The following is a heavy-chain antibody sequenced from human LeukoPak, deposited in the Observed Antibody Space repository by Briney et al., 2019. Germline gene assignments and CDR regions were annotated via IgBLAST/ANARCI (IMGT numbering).Heavy chain of an antibody. CDR2: ISSSSGTI. D-gene: IGHD5-18*01. CDR1: GFIFSNYN. J-gene: IGHJ4*02. V-gene: IGHV3-48*01. Sequence: PGGSLRLSCAASGFIFSNYNMNWVRQTPGKGLEWLSYISSSSGTIYYADSVKGRFTISGDNAKNSLYLQMNSLRAEDTAVYYCARALGYSYGYPVDYWGQGTLVTVSS. CDR3: ARALGYSYGYPVDY.